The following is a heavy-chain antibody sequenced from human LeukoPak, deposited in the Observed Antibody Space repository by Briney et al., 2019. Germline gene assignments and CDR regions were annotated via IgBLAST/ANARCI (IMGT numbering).Heavy chain of an antibody. CDR3: ARALTYYYGAGTYYSDQAIYFDY. CDR2: MDYSGSS. V-gene: IGHV4-59*01. J-gene: IGHJ4*02. CDR1: GGSISSYY. D-gene: IGHD3-10*01. Sequence: SETLSLTCTVSGGSISSYYWSWIRQPPGKGLEWIGYMDYSGSSNYNPSLKSRVTISVDTSKNQFSLKLSSVTAADTAVYYCARALTYYYGAGTYYSDQAIYFDYWGQGTLVTVSS.